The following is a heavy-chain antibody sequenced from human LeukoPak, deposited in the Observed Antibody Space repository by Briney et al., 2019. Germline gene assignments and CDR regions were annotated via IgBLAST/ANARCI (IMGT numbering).Heavy chain of an antibody. Sequence: GSLRLSCAASGFTFSDHYMDWVRQAPGKGLEWVGQIRNKANSYTTYYAASVKGRFTISRDDSQNSLYLQMNSLKTEDTAVYYSTDIGAGGNYWGQGTLVTVSS. CDR2: IRNKANSYTT. J-gene: IGHJ4*02. CDR1: GFTFSDHY. CDR3: TDIGAGGNY. D-gene: IGHD1-26*01. V-gene: IGHV3-72*01.